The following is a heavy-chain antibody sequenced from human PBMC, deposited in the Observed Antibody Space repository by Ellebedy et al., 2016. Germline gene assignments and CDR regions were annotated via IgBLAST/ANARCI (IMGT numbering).Heavy chain of an antibody. CDR2: IYYSGST. CDR3: ARVPGLRLVDY. Sequence: SETLSLXXTVSGGSISSGGYYWSWIRQHPGKGLEWIGYIYYSGSTYYNPSLKSRVTISVDTSKNQFSLKLSSVTAADTAVYYCARVPGLRLVDYWGQGTLVTVSS. J-gene: IGHJ4*02. V-gene: IGHV4-31*03. CDR1: GGSISSGGYY. D-gene: IGHD1-26*01.